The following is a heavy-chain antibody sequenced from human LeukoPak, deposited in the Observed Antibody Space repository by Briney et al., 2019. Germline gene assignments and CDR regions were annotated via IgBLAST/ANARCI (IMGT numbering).Heavy chain of an antibody. Sequence: ASVKVSCKASGYTFTSYGISWVRQDPGQGLEWMGWISDYSGNTNDEQKLKGRVTMTTDTSTSTAYMELRSLRSDDTAVYYCARVHDFWSGYYTWYYYYMHVWGKGTTVTVSS. CDR3: ARVHDFWSGYYTWYYYYMHV. D-gene: IGHD3-3*01. V-gene: IGHV1-18*01. J-gene: IGHJ6*03. CDR1: GYTFTSYG. CDR2: ISDYSGNT.